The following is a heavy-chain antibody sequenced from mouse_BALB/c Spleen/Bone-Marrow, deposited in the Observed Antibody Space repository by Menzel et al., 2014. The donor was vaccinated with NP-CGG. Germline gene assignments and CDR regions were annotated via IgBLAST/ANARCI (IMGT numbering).Heavy chain of an antibody. CDR3: ARAGYDGYPWYFDV. CDR2: ISNLAYSI. V-gene: IGHV5-15*02. Sequence: VQLKESGGGLVQPGGSRKLSCAASGFTFSDYGMAWVRQEPGKGPEWVAFISNLAYSIYYADTVTGRFTISRENAKNTLYLEISSLRSEDSAMYYCARAGYDGYPWYFDVWGAGTTVTVSS. J-gene: IGHJ1*01. D-gene: IGHD2-3*01. CDR1: GFTFSDYG.